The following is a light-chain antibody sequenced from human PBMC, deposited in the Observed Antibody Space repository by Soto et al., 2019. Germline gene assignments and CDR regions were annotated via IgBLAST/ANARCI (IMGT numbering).Light chain of an antibody. Sequence: QSVLTQTPSVSGTPGQRVNISCSGSSSNIGRNYVYWYHQFPGTAPKLLIYRDNERPSGVPDRFSGSESGTSASLAISGLRSGDEADYHCATWDDSLGGPVFGGGTKVTVL. V-gene: IGLV1-47*01. CDR1: SSNIGRNY. CDR3: ATWDDSLGGPV. J-gene: IGLJ2*01. CDR2: RDN.